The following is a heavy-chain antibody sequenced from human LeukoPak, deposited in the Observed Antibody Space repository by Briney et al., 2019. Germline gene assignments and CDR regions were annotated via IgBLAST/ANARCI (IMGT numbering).Heavy chain of an antibody. CDR3: ARDGVVEMATIPTAFDI. CDR2: IIPIFGTA. CDR1: GGTFSSYA. J-gene: IGHJ3*02. Sequence: ASVKVSCKASGGTFSSYAISWVRQAPGQGLEWMGGIIPIFGTANYAQKFQDRVTITTDESTSTAYMELSSLRSEDTAVYYCARDGVVEMATIPTAFDIWGQGTMVTVSS. D-gene: IGHD5-24*01. V-gene: IGHV1-69*05.